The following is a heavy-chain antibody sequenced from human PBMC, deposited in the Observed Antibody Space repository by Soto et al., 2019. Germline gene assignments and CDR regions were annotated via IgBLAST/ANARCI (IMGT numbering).Heavy chain of an antibody. CDR3: GRSGDDYGSYIDY. Sequence: SETLSLTCGVSGYSIISGYYGAWVRQPPGKGLEWIGSINHSENTYYNPSLKSRVTISVDTSKNQFSLRLSSVTAADTAVYYCGRSGDDYGSYIDYWGQGTLVTVSS. CDR2: INHSENT. V-gene: IGHV4-38-2*01. J-gene: IGHJ4*02. CDR1: GYSIISGYY. D-gene: IGHD4-17*01.